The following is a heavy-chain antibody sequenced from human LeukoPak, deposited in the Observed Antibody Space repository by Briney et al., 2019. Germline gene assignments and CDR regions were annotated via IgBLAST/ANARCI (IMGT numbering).Heavy chain of an antibody. CDR3: AKDPYSSSWYYFDY. Sequence: GGSLRLSCAASGFTISSYWMSWLRQAPRKGLEWVVNINQDGSEKYFVDSVKGRFTISRDNSKNTLYLQMNSLRAEDTAVYYCAKDPYSSSWYYFDYWGQGTLVTVSS. D-gene: IGHD6-13*01. J-gene: IGHJ4*02. V-gene: IGHV3-7*01. CDR2: INQDGSEK. CDR1: GFTISSYW.